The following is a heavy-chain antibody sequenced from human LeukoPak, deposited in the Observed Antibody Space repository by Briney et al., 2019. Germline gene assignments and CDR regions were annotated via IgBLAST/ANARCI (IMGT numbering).Heavy chain of an antibody. CDR1: GGYISSINNY. CDR2: IYTSGST. D-gene: IGHD4-17*01. Sequence: SETLSLTCTVSGGYISSINNYWSWIRQPAGKGLEWIGRIYTSGSTNYNPSLKSRVTMSVDTSKNQFSLKLSSVTAADTAVYYCASTTVPYYYYMDVWGKGTTVTISS. V-gene: IGHV4-61*02. CDR3: ASTTVPYYYYMDV. J-gene: IGHJ6*03.